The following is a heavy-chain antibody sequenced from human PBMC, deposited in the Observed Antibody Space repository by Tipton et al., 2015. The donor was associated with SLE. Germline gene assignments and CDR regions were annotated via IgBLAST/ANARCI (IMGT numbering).Heavy chain of an antibody. CDR2: INPSGSGT. J-gene: IGHJ3*02. D-gene: IGHD3-10*02. Sequence: QLVQSGAEVKKPGASVKLSCKASGFTFSNYYMHWVRQAPGHGLEWLGMINPSGSGTTYPQKFRGAVTMTRDASTSTVYMELSSLRSEDTAIYYCARGGFTMLGTPFDIWGQGTMVTVSS. V-gene: IGHV1-46*01. CDR3: ARGGFTMLGTPFDI. CDR1: GFTFSNYY.